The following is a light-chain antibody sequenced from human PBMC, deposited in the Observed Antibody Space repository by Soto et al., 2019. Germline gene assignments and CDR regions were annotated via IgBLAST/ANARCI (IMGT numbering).Light chain of an antibody. J-gene: IGKJ2*01. CDR1: QSISSF. CDR2: AAS. V-gene: IGKV1-39*01. Sequence: DIQMTQSPYSLSASVGDRVTITCRASQSISSFLNWYQQKPRNAPELLIYAASSLQSGVPSRFTGSGSGTDFTLTISSLQPEDFATYYCQRSYSTPYTFGQGTKLEIK. CDR3: QRSYSTPYT.